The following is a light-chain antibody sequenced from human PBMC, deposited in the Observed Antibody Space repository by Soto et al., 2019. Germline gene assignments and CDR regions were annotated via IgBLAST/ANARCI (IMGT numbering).Light chain of an antibody. CDR2: TSG. J-gene: IGKJ2*01. CDR3: EHTYSTPYT. V-gene: IGKV1-39*01. CDR1: QRITTY. Sequence: IHMTQSPSSLSASVGDRITVTCRASQRITTYVNWYQLKPGEAPKLLISTSGTLQRGVPSRFSGRTSWPDFTLTINRLQTADCAKYFGEHTYSTPYTFGQGTKLEIK.